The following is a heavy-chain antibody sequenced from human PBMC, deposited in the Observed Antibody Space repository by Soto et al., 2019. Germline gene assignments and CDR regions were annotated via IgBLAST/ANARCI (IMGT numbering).Heavy chain of an antibody. V-gene: IGHV1-18*04. Sequence: QVQLVQSGAEVKKPGASVKVSCKASGYTFTSYGISWVRQAPGQGLEWMGWISAYNGNTNYAQKLQGRVTKTTDTSTSTAYMELTSLRSDYTAVYYCARDREYCGGDYYRPHYYYGIDVWGQGTTVTVSS. CDR3: ARDREYCGGDYYRPHYYYGIDV. CDR1: GYTFTSYG. CDR2: ISAYNGNT. D-gene: IGHD2-21*02. J-gene: IGHJ6*01.